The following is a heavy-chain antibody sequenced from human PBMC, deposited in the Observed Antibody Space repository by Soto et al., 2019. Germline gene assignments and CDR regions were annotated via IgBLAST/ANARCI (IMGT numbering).Heavy chain of an antibody. J-gene: IGHJ4*02. CDR2: IYYSGST. CDR3: ARHEEVIAIPLYFDY. D-gene: IGHD2-21*01. Sequence: SETLSLTCTVSGGSISSSSYYWGWIRQPPGKGLEWIGSIYYSGSTYYNPSLKSRVTLSVDTSKNQFSLKLSSVTAADTAVYYCARHEEVIAIPLYFDYWGQGTLVTVSS. V-gene: IGHV4-39*01. CDR1: GGSISSSSYY.